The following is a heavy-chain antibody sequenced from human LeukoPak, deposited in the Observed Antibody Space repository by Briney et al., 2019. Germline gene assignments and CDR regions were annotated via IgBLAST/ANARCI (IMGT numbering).Heavy chain of an antibody. J-gene: IGHJ4*02. Sequence: GGSLRLSCAASGFTFSSYWMSWVRQAPGKGLEWVANIKQDGSERYYVDSVKGRFTISRDNAKNSLYLQMNSLRAGDTAVYYCARDPGILTGYYDYWGQGTLVTVSS. CDR1: GFTFSSYW. V-gene: IGHV3-7*01. CDR2: IKQDGSER. D-gene: IGHD3-9*01. CDR3: ARDPGILTGYYDY.